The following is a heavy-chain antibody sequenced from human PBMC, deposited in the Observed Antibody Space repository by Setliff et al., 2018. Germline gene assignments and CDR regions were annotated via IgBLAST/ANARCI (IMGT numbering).Heavy chain of an antibody. J-gene: IGHJ3*02. CDR2: ISPHSGDT. CDR3: ARDLIAVAATTAFDI. D-gene: IGHD6-19*01. V-gene: IGHV1-2*02. Sequence: ASVKVSCKSSGNSFTVFYLHWVRQAPGQGLEWMGWISPHSGDTHYAQKFQGRVRMTRDTSTYAAYLELSDLTSDDTAMYYCARDLIAVAATTAFDIWGQGTMVTVSS. CDR1: GNSFTVFY.